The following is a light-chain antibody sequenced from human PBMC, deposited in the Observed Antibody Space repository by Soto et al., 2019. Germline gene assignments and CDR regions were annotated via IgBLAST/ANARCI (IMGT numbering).Light chain of an antibody. Sequence: QSVLTQPPSASGTPGQRVTISCSGRSSNIGSNIVNWYQQLPGTAPTLLIYSNNQRPSGVPDRFSGSKSGTSASLAVNGLQSEDEADYYCAAWDDSLNGPLFGGGTKLTVL. J-gene: IGLJ3*02. CDR2: SNN. CDR1: SSNIGSNI. V-gene: IGLV1-44*01. CDR3: AAWDDSLNGPL.